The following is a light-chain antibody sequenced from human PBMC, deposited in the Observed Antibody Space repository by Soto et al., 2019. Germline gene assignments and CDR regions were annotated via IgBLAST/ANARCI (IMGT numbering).Light chain of an antibody. J-gene: IGKJ1*01. CDR2: AAS. Sequence: EIVMTQSPVTLSVSPGERATLSCRASQSVNRNLAWYQQKPGQAPRLLIYAASARATGIPARFRGSGSGTEFTLTISSLQPDDFATYYCQLYNTYSGTFGQGTKVDIK. CDR3: QLYNTYSGT. CDR1: QSVNRN. V-gene: IGKV3-15*01.